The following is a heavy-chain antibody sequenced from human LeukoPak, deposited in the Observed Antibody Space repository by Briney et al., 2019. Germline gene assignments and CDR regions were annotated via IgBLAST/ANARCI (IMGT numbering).Heavy chain of an antibody. D-gene: IGHD3-16*02. CDR3: ARLYDYVWGSYRYGTRDY. CDR1: GGSFSGYY. J-gene: IGHJ4*02. V-gene: IGHV4-34*01. CDR2: INHSGST. Sequence: SETLSRTYAVYGGSFSGYYWSWIRQPPGKGLEWIGEINHSGSTNYNPSLKSRVTISVDTSKNQFSLKLSSVTAADTAVYYCARLYDYVWGSYRYGTRDYWGQGTLVTVSS.